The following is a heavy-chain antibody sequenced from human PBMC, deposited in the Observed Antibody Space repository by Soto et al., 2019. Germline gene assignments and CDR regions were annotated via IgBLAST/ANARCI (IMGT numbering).Heavy chain of an antibody. CDR1: GGSISSGGYY. CDR3: AREGQGGGYSSSGYYYYYGMDV. V-gene: IGHV4-31*03. D-gene: IGHD6-13*01. Sequence: QVQLQESGPGLVKPSQTLSLTCTVSGGSISSGGYYWSWIRQHPGKALEWIGYIYYSGSTYYNPSLKSRVTISVDTSKNQFSLKLSSVTAADTAVYYCAREGQGGGYSSSGYYYYYGMDVWGQGTTVTVSS. J-gene: IGHJ6*02. CDR2: IYYSGST.